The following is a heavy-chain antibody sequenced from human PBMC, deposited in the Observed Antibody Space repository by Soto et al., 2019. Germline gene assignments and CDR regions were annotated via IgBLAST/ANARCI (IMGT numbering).Heavy chain of an antibody. J-gene: IGHJ4*02. V-gene: IGHV4-59*01. Sequence: SETLSLTCTVSGGSLSSYYWSWIRQPPGKGLEWIGYVYNSGNTNYNPSLKSRVTISIDTSKNQFSLKLHSVTAADTAVYFCSREGGGIAFDHWGQGTLVTVSS. CDR2: VYNSGNT. D-gene: IGHD6-13*01. CDR3: SREGGGIAFDH. CDR1: GGSLSSYY.